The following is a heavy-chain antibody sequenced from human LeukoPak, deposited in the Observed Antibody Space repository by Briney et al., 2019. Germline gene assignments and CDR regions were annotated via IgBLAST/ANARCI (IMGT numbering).Heavy chain of an antibody. V-gene: IGHV3-23*01. D-gene: IGHD4-17*01. CDR3: AKDGDPTVTTDFDY. Sequence: RGSLRLSCAASGFTFTSYAMNWVRQAPGKGLEWVSAISDSGSNTYYADSVKGRFSISRDNSKNTLYLHMNSLRAEDTAVYYCAKDGDPTVTTDFDYWGQGTLVTVSS. CDR1: GFTFTSYA. J-gene: IGHJ4*02. CDR2: ISDSGSNT.